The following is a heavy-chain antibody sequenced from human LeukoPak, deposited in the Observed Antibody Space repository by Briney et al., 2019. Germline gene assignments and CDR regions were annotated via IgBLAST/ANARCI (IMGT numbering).Heavy chain of an antibody. D-gene: IGHD3-10*01. CDR2: IYHSGST. CDR1: GGSISSSNC. J-gene: IGHJ4*02. Sequence: PSGTLSITCAVSGGSISSSNCCSWVRQPPGNGLEWIGEIYHSGSTNYNPSLKSRVTISVDKSKNQFSLKLSSVTAADTAAYYCARVDGSGLNDYWGQGTLVTVSS. CDR3: ARVDGSGLNDY. V-gene: IGHV4-4*02.